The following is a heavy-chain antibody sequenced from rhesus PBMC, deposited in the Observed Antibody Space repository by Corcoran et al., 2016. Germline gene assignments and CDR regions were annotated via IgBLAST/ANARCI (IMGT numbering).Heavy chain of an antibody. Sequence: DVQLVESGGGLVEPGGSLRLSCVASGFTFSSYEMHWVRQPPGKGLEWVSVISESGCAIYYADSLKGRFIISRDNAKNSLFLQMNSLRAEDTAVYYCTRSAAASFYGLDSWGQGVVVTVSS. V-gene: IGHV3-100*02. D-gene: IGHD6-25*01. J-gene: IGHJ6*01. CDR3: TRSAAASFYGLDS. CDR1: GFTFSSYE. CDR2: ISESGCAI.